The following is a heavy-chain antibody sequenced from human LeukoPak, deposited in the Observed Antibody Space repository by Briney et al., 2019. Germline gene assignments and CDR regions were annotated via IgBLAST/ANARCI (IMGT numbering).Heavy chain of an antibody. V-gene: IGHV3-21*01. D-gene: IGHD3-22*01. J-gene: IGHJ6*03. CDR1: GFTFSRYS. Sequence: AGGSLRLSCAASGFTFSRYSMNWVRQDPGKGLEWVASISSTSTFIYSADSVKGRFTISRDTAKNSLFLQMNSLRAEDTAIYYCARDYFDSSDYPQTYYYYYMDVWGKGTTVTVS. CDR3: ARDYFDSSDYPQTYYYYYMDV. CDR2: ISSTSTFI.